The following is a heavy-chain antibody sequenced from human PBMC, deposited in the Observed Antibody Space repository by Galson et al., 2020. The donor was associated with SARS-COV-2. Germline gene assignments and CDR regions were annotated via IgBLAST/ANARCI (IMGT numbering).Heavy chain of an antibody. Sequence: GESLKISCAASGFTFSSYGMHWVRQAPGKGLEWVAVIWYDGSNKYYADSVKGRFTISRDNSKNTLYLQMNSLRAEDTAVYYCARGRLATIPSLDYWGQGTLVTVSS. CDR1: GFTFSSYG. CDR2: IWYDGSNK. J-gene: IGHJ4*02. CDR3: ARGRLATIPSLDY. D-gene: IGHD5-12*01. V-gene: IGHV3-33*01.